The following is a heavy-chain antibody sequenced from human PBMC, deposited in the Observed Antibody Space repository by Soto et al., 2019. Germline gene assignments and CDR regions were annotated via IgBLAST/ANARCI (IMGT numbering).Heavy chain of an antibody. V-gene: IGHV4-31*03. CDR1: TGSISSGIYY. CDR3: ARDLLNYGGNIGWFDP. Sequence: VHLQESGPGLVKPSQTLSLTCSVSTGSISSGIYYWSWIRQHPGKGLEWIGYIYHSGSTYHNPSLKSRVTISVDTSKNQFSLKLSSVTAADTAVYYCARDLLNYGGNIGWFDPWGQGTLVTVSS. CDR2: IYHSGST. D-gene: IGHD4-17*01. J-gene: IGHJ5*02.